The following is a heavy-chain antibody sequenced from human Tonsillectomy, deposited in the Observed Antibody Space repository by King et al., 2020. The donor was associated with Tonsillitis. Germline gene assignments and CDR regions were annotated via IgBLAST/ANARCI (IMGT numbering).Heavy chain of an antibody. J-gene: IGHJ5*02. V-gene: IGHV3-30*18. CDR3: AKGSASCYTCWFDP. Sequence: VQLVESGGGVVQPGRSLRRSCAASGITFSIYAMHWVRQAPGQGLEWVAATSSDGTNKYYGDSVKGRFTISRDNSKNTLYLQMNSLRVDDTAVYYCAKGSASCYTCWFDPWGQGTLVTVSS. D-gene: IGHD2-2*02. CDR1: GITFSIYA. CDR2: TSSDGTNK.